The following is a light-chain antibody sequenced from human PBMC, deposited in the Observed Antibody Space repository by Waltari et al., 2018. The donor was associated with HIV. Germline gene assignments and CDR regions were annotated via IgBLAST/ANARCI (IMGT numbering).Light chain of an antibody. CDR3: QSYDSSLSSSV. J-gene: IGLJ3*02. V-gene: IGLV1-40*01. CDR2: TNS. CDR1: SSNTRAGYD. Sequence: SVLTHPPSVSGAPGQRVTISCPGSSSNTRAGYDVHWYQQLPGTAPKLLIHTNSNRPSGVPDRFSGSKSGTLASLAITGLQAEDEADYYCQSYDSSLSSSVFGGGTKLTVL.